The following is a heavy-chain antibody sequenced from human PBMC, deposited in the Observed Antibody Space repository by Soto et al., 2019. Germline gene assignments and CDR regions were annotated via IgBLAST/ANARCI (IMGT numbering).Heavy chain of an antibody. CDR3: ARAFDILTRYYFDY. CDR1: GGSISSGDYY. J-gene: IGHJ4*02. CDR2: IYYSGST. Sequence: SETLSLTCTVSGGSISSGDYYWSWIRQPPGKGLEWIGYIYYSGSTYYNPSLKSRVTISVDTSKNQFSLKLSSVTAADTAVYYFARAFDILTRYYFDYWGQGTLVTVSS. V-gene: IGHV4-30-4*01. D-gene: IGHD3-9*01.